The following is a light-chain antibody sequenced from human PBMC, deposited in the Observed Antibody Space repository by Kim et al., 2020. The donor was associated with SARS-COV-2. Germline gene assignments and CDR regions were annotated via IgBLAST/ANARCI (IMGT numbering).Light chain of an antibody. CDR1: QSISSW. Sequence: SVGDRVTLTGRASQSISSWLAWYQQKPGKAPKLLIYKASSLESGVPSRFSGSGSGTEFTLTISSLQPDDFATYYCQQYNSYTLPSFGGGTKVDIK. V-gene: IGKV1-5*03. CDR3: QQYNSYTLPS. CDR2: KAS. J-gene: IGKJ4*01.